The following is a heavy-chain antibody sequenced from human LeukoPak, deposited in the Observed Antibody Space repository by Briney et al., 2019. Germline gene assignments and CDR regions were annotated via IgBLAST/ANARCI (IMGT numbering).Heavy chain of an antibody. D-gene: IGHD3-10*01. CDR1: GFIFSNYG. CDR3: AKDLGFGELNRYDY. V-gene: IGHV3-23*01. CDR2: ITDNGVST. J-gene: IGHJ4*02. Sequence: GGSLRLSCAASGFIFSNYGMSWVRQAPGEGLEWVSGITDNGVSTYYADSVKGRFTISRDNSKKTLYLQMNSLRAEDTAVYYCAKDLGFGELNRYDYWGQGTLVTVSS.